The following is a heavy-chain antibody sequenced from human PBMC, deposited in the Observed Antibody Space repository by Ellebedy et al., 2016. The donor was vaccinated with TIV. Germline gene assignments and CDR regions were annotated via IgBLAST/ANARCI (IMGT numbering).Heavy chain of an antibody. CDR3: AREEVTFDC. D-gene: IGHD2-21*02. CDR1: GFTFSTYW. J-gene: IGHJ4*02. V-gene: IGHV3-74*01. CDR2: INSDGRST. Sequence: GESLKISCAASGFTFSTYWMHWVRQAPGKGLVWVSRINSDGRSTTYADSVKGRFTISRANAKNTLYLQMNSLRAEDTAVYYCAREEVTFDCWGRGTLVTVSS.